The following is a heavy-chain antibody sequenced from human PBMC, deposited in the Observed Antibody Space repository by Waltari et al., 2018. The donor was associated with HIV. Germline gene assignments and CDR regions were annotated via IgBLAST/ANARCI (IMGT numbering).Heavy chain of an antibody. D-gene: IGHD4-4*01. J-gene: IGHJ4*02. CDR3: ARHSSVTKIHFDY. V-gene: IGHV4-39*01. Sequence: ISSSYYYWGWIRQPPGKGLEWIGSIYYSGSTYYNPSLKSRVTISVDTSKNQFSLKLSSVTAADTAVYYCARHSSVTKIHFDYWGQGTLVTVSS. CDR1: ISSSYYY. CDR2: IYYSGST.